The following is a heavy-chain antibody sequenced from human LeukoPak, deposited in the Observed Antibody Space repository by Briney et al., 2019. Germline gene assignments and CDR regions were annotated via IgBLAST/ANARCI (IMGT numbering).Heavy chain of an antibody. D-gene: IGHD6-19*01. CDR3: AKDLAEGWFDP. J-gene: IGHJ5*02. V-gene: IGHV3-23*01. Sequence: GSLRLSCAASGFAFSSYAMSWVRQAPGKGLEWVSAISGSGGSTYYADSVKGRFTISKDNSKNTLYLQMNSLRAEDTAVYYCAKDLAEGWFDPWGQGTRVTVSS. CDR1: GFAFSSYA. CDR2: ISGSGGST.